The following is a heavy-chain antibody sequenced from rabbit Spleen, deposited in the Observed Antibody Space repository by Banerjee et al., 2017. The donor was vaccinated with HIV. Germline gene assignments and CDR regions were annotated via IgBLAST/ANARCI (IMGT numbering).Heavy chain of an antibody. CDR1: GFDFNNYG. V-gene: IGHV1S47*01. CDR2: IDPIFGGT. CDR3: VRNSGWGVSYFTL. D-gene: IGHD4-1*01. J-gene: IGHJ4*01. Sequence: QEQLVESGGGLVQPGGSLKLSCKASGFDFNNYGVSWVRQAPGKGLEWIGYIDPIFGGTYYASWVNGRFTISSHNAQNTLFLQLNSLTVADTATYFCVRNSGWGVSYFTLWGPGTLVTV.